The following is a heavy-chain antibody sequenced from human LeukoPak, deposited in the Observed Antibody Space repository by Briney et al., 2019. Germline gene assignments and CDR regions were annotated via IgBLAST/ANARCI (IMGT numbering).Heavy chain of an antibody. CDR2: ITANNTTK. J-gene: IGHJ5*02. CDR1: GLSFSSYN. D-gene: IGHD6-13*01. Sequence: GGSLRFSCTASGLSFSSYNMNWVRQAPGKGPEWVAYITANNTTKYYADSVKGRSTISRDNAKKSLFLQMNSLRAEDTAVYYCAAASAFSSSWRSWGQGTVVTVSS. V-gene: IGHV3-48*01. CDR3: AAASAFSSSWRS.